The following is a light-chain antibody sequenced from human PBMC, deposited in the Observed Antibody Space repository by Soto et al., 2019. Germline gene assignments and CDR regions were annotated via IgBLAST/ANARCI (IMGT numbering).Light chain of an antibody. CDR3: QKSYSTPRT. V-gene: IGKV1-39*01. CDR1: QSISSY. Sequence: DIQMTQSPSSLSASVGDRVTITCRASQSISSYLNWYQQKPGKPPNLLIYATSSLKSGVPSRFSGSGSGTDFTLTISSLQPEDSATYYCQKSYSTPRTLGQGTKLKIK. J-gene: IGKJ2*01. CDR2: ATS.